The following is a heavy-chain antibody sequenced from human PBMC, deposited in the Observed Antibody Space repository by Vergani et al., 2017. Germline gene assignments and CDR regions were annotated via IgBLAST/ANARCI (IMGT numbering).Heavy chain of an antibody. V-gene: IGHV1-2*04. CDR2: INPNSGGT. Sequence: QVQLVQSGAEVKKPGASVKVSCKASGYTFTGYYMHWVRQAPGQGLEWMGWINPNSGGTNYAQKFQGWVTMTRVTSIRTAYMELSRWRFDDTAVYYCARGAMDSNYGDYYGMDVRGQGTTVTVSS. CDR1: GYTFTGYY. D-gene: IGHD4-11*01. CDR3: ARGAMDSNYGDYYGMDV. J-gene: IGHJ6*02.